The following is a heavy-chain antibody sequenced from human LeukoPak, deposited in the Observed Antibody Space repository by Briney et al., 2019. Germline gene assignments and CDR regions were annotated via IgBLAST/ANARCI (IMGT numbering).Heavy chain of an antibody. Sequence: GGSLRLSCEVSGFNFRTYSMDWVRQAPGKGLQWVSYISAEGATIYYAEDVRGRFTISRDDAKNSLYLDMSNLRVDDTAVYYCARDRVGTKGDYWGQGTLVTVSP. CDR2: ISAEGATI. J-gene: IGHJ4*02. D-gene: IGHD1-26*01. CDR3: ARDRVGTKGDY. CDR1: GFNFRTYS. V-gene: IGHV3-48*01.